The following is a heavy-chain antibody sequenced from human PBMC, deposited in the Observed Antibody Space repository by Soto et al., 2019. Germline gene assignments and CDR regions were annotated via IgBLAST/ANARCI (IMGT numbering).Heavy chain of an antibody. Sequence: GESLKISCEGSGYSFSSYWIGWVRQMPGKGLEWMGIIYPDDSDTRYSPSFQGQVTISADKSISTAYLQWSSLRAADTAIYYCVRHDTGYNPMDFWGRGTLVTVSS. J-gene: IGHJ4*02. CDR1: GYSFSSYW. D-gene: IGHD5-12*01. CDR2: IYPDDSDT. V-gene: IGHV5-51*01. CDR3: VRHDTGYNPMDF.